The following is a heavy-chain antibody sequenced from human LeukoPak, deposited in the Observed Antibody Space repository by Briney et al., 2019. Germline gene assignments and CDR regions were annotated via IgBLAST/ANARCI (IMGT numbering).Heavy chain of an antibody. Sequence: SETLSLTCTVSGGSISSSSYYWSWIRQPAGKGLEWIGRIYTSGSTNYNPSLKSRVTMSVDTSKNQFSLKLSSVTAADTAVYYCAREVKIYGGNSPFDYWGQGTLVTVSS. D-gene: IGHD4-23*01. J-gene: IGHJ4*02. CDR3: AREVKIYGGNSPFDY. V-gene: IGHV4-61*02. CDR1: GGSISSSSYY. CDR2: IYTSGST.